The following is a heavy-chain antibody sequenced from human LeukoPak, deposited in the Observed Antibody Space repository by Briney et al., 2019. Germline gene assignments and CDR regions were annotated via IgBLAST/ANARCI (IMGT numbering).Heavy chain of an antibody. D-gene: IGHD6-19*01. J-gene: IGHJ4*02. V-gene: IGHV3-21*01. CDR2: ISSSSNYI. Sequence: TGGSLTLACAAPGLPFSIYDMNWVRQAPGKVMEWVSSISSSSNYIHYADSVKGRFTIPRDNAKNSLYLQMNSLRAEDTAVYFCARGTLGAWGWWGQGTLVTVSS. CDR1: GLPFSIYD. CDR3: ARGTLGAWGW.